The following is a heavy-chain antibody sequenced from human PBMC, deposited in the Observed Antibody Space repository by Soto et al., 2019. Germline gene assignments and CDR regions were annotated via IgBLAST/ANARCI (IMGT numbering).Heavy chain of an antibody. CDR3: TTIDGSYSYRYYGMDV. CDR1: GFTFSNAW. CDR2: IKSKTDGGTT. V-gene: IGHV3-15*07. J-gene: IGHJ6*02. Sequence: GGSLRLSCAASGFTFSNAWMNWVRQAPGKGLEWVGRIKSKTDGGTTDYAAPVKGRFTISRDDSKNTLYLQMNSLKTEDTAVYYCTTIDGSYSYRYYGMDVWGQGTTVTVSS. D-gene: IGHD1-26*01.